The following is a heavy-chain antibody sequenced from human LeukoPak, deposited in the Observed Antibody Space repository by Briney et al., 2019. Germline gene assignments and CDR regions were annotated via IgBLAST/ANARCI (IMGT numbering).Heavy chain of an antibody. Sequence: GGSLRLSCAASGFTFSSYGMHWVRQAPGKGLERVAVIWYDGSNKYYADSVKGRFTISRDNSKNTLYLQMNSLRAEDTAVYYCAKGFGVYFDSGGSDAFDIWGQGTMVTVSS. D-gene: IGHD3-22*01. CDR2: IWYDGSNK. CDR3: AKGFGVYFDSGGSDAFDI. V-gene: IGHV3-30*02. CDR1: GFTFSSYG. J-gene: IGHJ3*02.